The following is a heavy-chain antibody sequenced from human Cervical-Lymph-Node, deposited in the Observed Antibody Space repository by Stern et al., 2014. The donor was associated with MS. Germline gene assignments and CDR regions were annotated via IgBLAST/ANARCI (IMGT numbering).Heavy chain of an antibody. CDR2: INPKSGGT. V-gene: IGHV1-2*02. CDR3: TRALRIADRPSPGGHWFDP. Sequence: VQLVESGAEVEKPGASVKVSCKASGYIFTDYLHWVRQAPGQGLEWMGRINPKSGGTSYAQSFQGRVTLTRDTSITTAYMDLSRLTSDDTAVYYCTRALRIADRPSPGGHWFDPWGQGTLVIVSS. J-gene: IGHJ5*02. CDR1: GYIFTDY. D-gene: IGHD6-6*01.